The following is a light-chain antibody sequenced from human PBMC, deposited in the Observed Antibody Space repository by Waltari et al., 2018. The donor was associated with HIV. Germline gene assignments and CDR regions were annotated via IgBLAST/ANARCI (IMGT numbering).Light chain of an antibody. CDR1: SSNIGNNY. V-gene: IGLV1-51*01. Sequence: QSVLTQPPSVSAAPGQKVTISCSGSSSNIGNNYVSWYQQLPGTAPKLLIYDKNKRPSGIPDRVSGSKSGTSATLGITGLQTGDEADYYCGTWDSSLSAYVVFGGGTKLTVL. J-gene: IGLJ2*01. CDR3: GTWDSSLSAYVV. CDR2: DKN.